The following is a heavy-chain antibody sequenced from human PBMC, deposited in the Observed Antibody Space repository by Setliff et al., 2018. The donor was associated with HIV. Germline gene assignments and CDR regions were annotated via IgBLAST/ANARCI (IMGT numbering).Heavy chain of an antibody. Sequence: SLRLSCAASGFTVSSNYMSWVRQAPGKGLEWVSVIYSGGSTYYADSVKGRFTISRDNSKNTLYLQMNSLRAEDTAVYYCVREGGRITMVRGVPSGGLDVWGQGTTVTVSS. V-gene: IGHV3-66*01. CDR1: GFTVSSNY. CDR2: IYSGGST. D-gene: IGHD3-10*01. CDR3: VREGGRITMVRGVPSGGLDV. J-gene: IGHJ6*02.